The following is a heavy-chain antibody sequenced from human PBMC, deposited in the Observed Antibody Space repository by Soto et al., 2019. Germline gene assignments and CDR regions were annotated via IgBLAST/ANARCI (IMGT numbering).Heavy chain of an antibody. J-gene: IGHJ6*02. V-gene: IGHV4-39*02. D-gene: IGHD1-7*01. CDR3: ARDPLELLGRNNYYYYGMDV. Sequence: PSETLSLTCTFSGGSISSSSYYLGWIRQPPGKGLEWIGSIYYSGSTYYNPSLKSRVTISVDTSKNQFSLKLSSVTAADTAVYYCARDPLELLGRNNYYYYGMDVWGQGTTVTVSS. CDR2: IYYSGST. CDR1: GGSISSSSYY.